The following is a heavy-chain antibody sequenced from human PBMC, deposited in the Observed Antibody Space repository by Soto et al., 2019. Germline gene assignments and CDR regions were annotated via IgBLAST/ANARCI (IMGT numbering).Heavy chain of an antibody. V-gene: IGHV3-11*01. CDR1: GFTFSDYY. CDR3: ARETLYDFWSGYYNSRRYYFDY. D-gene: IGHD3-3*01. J-gene: IGHJ4*02. Sequence: GGSLRLSCAASGFTFSDYYMSWIRQAPGKGLEWVSYISSSGSTIYYADSVKGRFTISRDNAKNSLYLQMNSLRAEDTAVYYCARETLYDFWSGYYNSRRYYFDYWGQGTLVTVSS. CDR2: ISSSGSTI.